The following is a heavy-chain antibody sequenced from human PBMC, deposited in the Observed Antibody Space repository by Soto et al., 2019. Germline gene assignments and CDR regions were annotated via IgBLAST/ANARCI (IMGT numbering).Heavy chain of an antibody. V-gene: IGHV4-59*01. CDR3: AREGSSSWSGDYGMDV. J-gene: IGHJ6*02. D-gene: IGHD6-13*01. CDR1: GGSISSYY. Sequence: PSETLSLTCTVSGGSISSYYWSWIRQPPGKGLEWIGYIYWSGSTNYNPSLKSRVTMSVDTSNNQFSLNLNSVTAADTAVYYCAREGSSSWSGDYGMDVWGQGTTVTVSS. CDR2: IYWSGST.